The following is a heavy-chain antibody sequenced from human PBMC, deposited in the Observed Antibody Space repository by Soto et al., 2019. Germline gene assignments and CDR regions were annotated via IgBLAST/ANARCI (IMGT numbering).Heavy chain of an antibody. J-gene: IGHJ4*02. CDR2: IIPIFGTA. CDR3: ARDLEAGFFDY. V-gene: IGHV1-69*13. CDR1: GGTFSSYA. D-gene: IGHD3-3*01. Sequence: GAPVKVSCKASGGTFSSYAISWVRQAPGQGLEWMGGIIPIFGTANYAQKFQGRVTITADESTSTAYMELSSLRSEDTAVYYCARDLEAGFFDYWGQGTLVTVSS.